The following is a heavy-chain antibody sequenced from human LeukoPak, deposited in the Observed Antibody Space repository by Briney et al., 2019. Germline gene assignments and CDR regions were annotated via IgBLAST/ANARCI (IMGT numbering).Heavy chain of an antibody. CDR2: INPSAGST. V-gene: IGHV1-46*01. Sequence: GASVKVSCKASGYTFTRYYMYWVRQAPGQGLECMGIINPSAGSTSYAQKFQGRVTMTRDTSTSTVYMELCSLKSDDTAVYYCARRNSGYQDLDFWGQGTLVTVSS. D-gene: IGHD5-12*01. J-gene: IGHJ4*02. CDR3: ARRNSGYQDLDF. CDR1: GYTFTRYY.